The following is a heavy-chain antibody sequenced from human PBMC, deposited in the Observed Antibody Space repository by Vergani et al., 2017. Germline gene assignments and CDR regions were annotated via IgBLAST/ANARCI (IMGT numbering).Heavy chain of an antibody. CDR1: GYTFTSYG. V-gene: IGHV1-18*01. D-gene: IGHD3-3*01. Sequence: QVQLVQSGAEVKKPGASVKVSCKASGYTFTSYGISWVRQAPGQGLEWMGWISAYNGNTNYAQKLQGRVTMTTDTSTSTAYMELRSLRSDDTAVYYCARGGQYYEFWSGQGDDAFDIWGQGTMVTVSS. CDR2: ISAYNGNT. J-gene: IGHJ3*02. CDR3: ARGGQYYEFWSGQGDDAFDI.